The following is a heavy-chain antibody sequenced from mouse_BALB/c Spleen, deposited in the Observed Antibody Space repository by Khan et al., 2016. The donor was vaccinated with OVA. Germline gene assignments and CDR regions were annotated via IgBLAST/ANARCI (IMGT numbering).Heavy chain of an antibody. CDR2: IWGGGGT. Sequence: VKLEESGPGLVAPSQSLSITCTVSGFSLSRYNIHWVRQPPGKGLEWLGMIWGGGGTDYNSTLKSRLSISKDNSKSQVFLKMNSLQTDDSAMYYCARAYYRYDGYYAMDYWGQGTLVTVSS. D-gene: IGHD2-14*01. V-gene: IGHV2-6-4*01. J-gene: IGHJ4*01. CDR3: ARAYYRYDGYYAMDY. CDR1: GFSLSRYN.